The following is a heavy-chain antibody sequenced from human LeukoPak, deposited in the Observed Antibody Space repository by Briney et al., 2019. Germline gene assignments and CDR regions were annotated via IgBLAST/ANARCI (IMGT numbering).Heavy chain of an antibody. CDR1: GGSIRSSYYY. Sequence: SETLSLTCTVSGGSIRSSYYYWGWIRQPPGKGLEWIGSIYDSGSTYYNPSLKSRVTISVDTSKNQFSLKLSSVTAADTAVYYCARDRLNGIPDYWGQGTLVTVSS. J-gene: IGHJ4*02. CDR3: ARDRLNGIPDY. V-gene: IGHV4-39*07. CDR2: IYDSGST. D-gene: IGHD1-26*01.